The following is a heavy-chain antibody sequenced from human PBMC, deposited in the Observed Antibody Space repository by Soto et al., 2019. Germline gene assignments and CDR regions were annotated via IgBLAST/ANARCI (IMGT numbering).Heavy chain of an antibody. D-gene: IGHD1-26*01. CDR1: GFTFSSYS. V-gene: IGHV3-21*01. Sequence: EVQLVESGGGLVKPGGSLRLSCAASGFTFSSYSMNWVRQAPGKGLEWVSSISSSSSYIYNADSVQGRFTISRDNAKNSLYLQMSSLRAEDTAVYYCARLMATRYSGVSYYGMDVWGGGATVTVSS. CDR2: ISSSSSYI. J-gene: IGHJ6*04. CDR3: ARLMATRYSGVSYYGMDV.